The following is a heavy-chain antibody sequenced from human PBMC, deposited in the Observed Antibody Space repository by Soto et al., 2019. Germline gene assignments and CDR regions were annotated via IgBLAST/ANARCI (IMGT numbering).Heavy chain of an antibody. V-gene: IGHV1-2*02. J-gene: IGHJ3*01. Sequence: ASVKVSCKASGYTFTGYFMHWVRQAPGQGLEWMGWINPNSGATKYAQKFQGRVTLSRDTSISTAYMELSGLRSDDTAVYYCARGGGTILAPLPWGQGTMVTVSS. CDR2: INPNSGAT. D-gene: IGHD3-3*01. CDR3: ARGGGTILAPLP. CDR1: GYTFTGYF.